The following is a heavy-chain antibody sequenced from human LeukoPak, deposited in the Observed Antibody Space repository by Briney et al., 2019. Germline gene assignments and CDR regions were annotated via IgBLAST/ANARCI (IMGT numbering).Heavy chain of an antibody. V-gene: IGHV1-46*01. J-gene: IGHJ6*02. CDR2: INPSGGST. D-gene: IGHD3-22*01. CDR1: GYTFTSYY. CDR3: ARETPNYYDSSGYGGYYSMDV. Sequence: SVKVSCKASGYTFTSYYMHWVRQAPGQGLEWMGIINPSGGSTSYAQKFQGRVTMTRDTSTSTVYMELSSLRSEDTAVYYCARETPNYYDSSGYGGYYSMDVWGQGTTVTVSS.